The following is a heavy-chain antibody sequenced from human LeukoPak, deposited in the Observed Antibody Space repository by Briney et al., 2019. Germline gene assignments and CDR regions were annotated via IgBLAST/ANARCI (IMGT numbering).Heavy chain of an antibody. D-gene: IGHD6-13*01. J-gene: IGHJ3*02. CDR2: IYHSGST. CDR1: GGSISSSSYY. Sequence: PSETLSLTCTVSGGSISSSSYYWGWIRQPPGKGLEWIGEIYHSGSTNYNPSLKSRVTISVDKSKNQFSLKLSSVTAADTAVYYCARGYSSYAFDIWGQGTMVTVSS. CDR3: ARGYSSYAFDI. V-gene: IGHV4-39*07.